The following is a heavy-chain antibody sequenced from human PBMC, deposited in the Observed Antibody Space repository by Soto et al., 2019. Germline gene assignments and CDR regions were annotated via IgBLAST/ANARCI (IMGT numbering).Heavy chain of an antibody. V-gene: IGHV1-2*02. CDR3: ARDPLNVLRFLDPTQLDGYYYGMDV. Sequence: VASVKVSCKASGYTFTGYYMHWVRQAPGQGLEWMGWINPNSGGINYAQKFQGRVTMTRDTSISTAYMELSRLRSDDTAVYYCARDPLNVLRFLDPTQLDGYYYGMDVWGQGTTVTVSS. CDR2: INPNSGGI. CDR1: GYTFTGYY. D-gene: IGHD3-3*01. J-gene: IGHJ6*02.